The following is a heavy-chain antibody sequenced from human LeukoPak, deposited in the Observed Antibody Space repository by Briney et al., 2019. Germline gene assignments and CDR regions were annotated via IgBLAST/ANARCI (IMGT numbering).Heavy chain of an antibody. CDR2: IRYDVINK. Sequence: GGSLRLSCAASGFTFSRYGMHWVRQAPGKGVEGVAFIRYDVINKYYADSVTCRFTISRDNSKNTLYLQMNSLRAEDTAVYYCAKVGFWSGYYALDYWGQGTLVTVSS. CDR1: GFTFSRYG. D-gene: IGHD3-3*01. J-gene: IGHJ4*02. V-gene: IGHV3-30*02. CDR3: AKVGFWSGYYALDY.